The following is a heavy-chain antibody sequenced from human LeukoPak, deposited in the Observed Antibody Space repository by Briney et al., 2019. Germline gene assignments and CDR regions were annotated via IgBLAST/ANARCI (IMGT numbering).Heavy chain of an antibody. D-gene: IGHD3-16*01. CDR3: ARHLGYNWFDP. Sequence: SETLSLTCAVYGGSFSGYYWSWIRQPPGKGLEWIWEINHSGSTNYNPSLKSRVTISVDTSKNQFSLKLSSVTAADTAVYYCARHLGYNWFDPWGQGTLVIVSS. J-gene: IGHJ5*02. CDR1: GGSFSGYY. CDR2: INHSGST. V-gene: IGHV4-34*01.